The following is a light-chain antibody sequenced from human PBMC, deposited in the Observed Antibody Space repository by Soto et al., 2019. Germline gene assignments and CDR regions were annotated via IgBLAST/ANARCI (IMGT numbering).Light chain of an antibody. CDR2: AAS. CDR1: QSVSSSY. J-gene: IGKJ5*01. Sequence: EIVLTQSPGTLSLSPGERATLSCRASQSVSSSYLVWYQQKPGQAPRLLLYAASIRANGIPARFSGSGSGTDLTLTISRLEPEDFAVYYCQQYGSSHRITFGQGTRLEIK. CDR3: QQYGSSHRIT. V-gene: IGKV3-20*01.